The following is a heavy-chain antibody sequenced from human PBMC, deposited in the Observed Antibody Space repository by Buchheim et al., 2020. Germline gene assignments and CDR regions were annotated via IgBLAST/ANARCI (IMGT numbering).Heavy chain of an antibody. CDR1: GFTFSSYA. Sequence: EVQLLESGGGLVQPGGSLRLSCAASGFTFSSYAMSWVRQAPGKGLEWVSAISGSGGSTYYADSVKGRFTISRDNSKKKLYLQMNSLRAEDTAVYYCAKVVAAPIYYYYYMDVWGKGTT. CDR2: ISGSGGST. D-gene: IGHD6-6*01. J-gene: IGHJ6*03. V-gene: IGHV3-23*01. CDR3: AKVVAAPIYYYYYMDV.